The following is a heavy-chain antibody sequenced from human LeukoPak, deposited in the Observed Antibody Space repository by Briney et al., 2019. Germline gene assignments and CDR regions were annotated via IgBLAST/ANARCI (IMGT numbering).Heavy chain of an antibody. Sequence: PSETLSLTCTVSGGSISSYYWSWIRQPPGKGLEWIGYIYYSGSTNYNPSLKSRVTISVDTSKSQFSLKLSSVTAADTAVYYCARVRNWFDPWGQGTLVTVSS. J-gene: IGHJ5*02. V-gene: IGHV4-59*01. CDR2: IYYSGST. CDR1: GGSISSYY. CDR3: ARVRNWFDP.